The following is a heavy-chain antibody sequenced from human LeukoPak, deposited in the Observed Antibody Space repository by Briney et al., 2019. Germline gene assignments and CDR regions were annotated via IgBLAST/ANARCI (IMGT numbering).Heavy chain of an antibody. CDR2: SSSRDGTI. V-gene: IGHV3-11*01. J-gene: IGHJ4*02. CDR1: GFTLSDYY. D-gene: IGHD6-19*01. CDR3: ARETVAGTFDY. Sequence: GGSLRLSCGVAGFTLSDYYMTWIRQAPGKGLEWVSDSSSRDGTIYFADSVRGRFTVSWDNAKNSLYLQMSSLRADDTAVYYCARETVAGTFDYWGQGVLVTVSS.